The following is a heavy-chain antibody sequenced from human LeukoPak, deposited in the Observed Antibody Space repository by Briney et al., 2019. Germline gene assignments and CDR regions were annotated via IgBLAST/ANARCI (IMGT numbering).Heavy chain of an antibody. CDR3: ARGNYDFWS. V-gene: IGHV3-48*01. Sequence: GGSLRLSCAASGFTFSSFSINWVRQAPGKGLEWVSYVSSSGSTVYYADSVKGRFTISRDNAKSSLYLQMNSQRVEDTAVYYCARGNYDFWSWGQGTLVTVSS. CDR2: VSSSGSTV. CDR1: GFTFSSFS. D-gene: IGHD3-3*01. J-gene: IGHJ5*02.